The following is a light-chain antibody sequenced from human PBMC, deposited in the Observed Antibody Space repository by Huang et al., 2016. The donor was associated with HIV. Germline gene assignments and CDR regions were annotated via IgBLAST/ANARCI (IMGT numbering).Light chain of an antibody. CDR3: QQRSNFIFT. CDR2: DAS. J-gene: IGKJ3*01. Sequence: EIVLTQSPATLSLSPGERATLSCRASQSVSSYLAWYQQKPGQAPRLLIYDASNRATGIPARFSGSWSGTDFTLTISSLEPEDFAVYYCQQRSNFIFTFGPGTKVDVK. CDR1: QSVSSY. V-gene: IGKV3-11*01.